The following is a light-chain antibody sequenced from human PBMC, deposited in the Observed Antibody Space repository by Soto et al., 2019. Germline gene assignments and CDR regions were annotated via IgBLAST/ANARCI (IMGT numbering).Light chain of an antibody. CDR3: GTWDDLGALYV. V-gene: IGLV1-51*02. CDR2: ENN. CDR1: SSNIGNNY. J-gene: IGLJ1*01. Sequence: QSVLTQPASMSAAPGQKVTISCSGSSSNIGNNYVSWYQQLPGTAPKLLIYENNKRPSGIPDRFSGSKSGTSATLGITGLQSGDEADYYCGTWDDLGALYVFGTGTKVTVL.